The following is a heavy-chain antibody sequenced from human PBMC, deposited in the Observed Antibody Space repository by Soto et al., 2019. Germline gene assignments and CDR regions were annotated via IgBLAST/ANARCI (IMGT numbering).Heavy chain of an antibody. J-gene: IGHJ3*02. CDR1: GGSISSYY. CDR3: ARGGGWELSGAFDI. D-gene: IGHD1-26*01. Sequence: SETLSLTGTVSGGSISSYYWSWIRQPPGKGLEWIGYIYYSGSTNYNPSLKSRVTISVDTSKNQFSLKLSSVTAADTAVYYCARGGGWELSGAFDIWGQGTMVTVSS. CDR2: IYYSGST. V-gene: IGHV4-59*01.